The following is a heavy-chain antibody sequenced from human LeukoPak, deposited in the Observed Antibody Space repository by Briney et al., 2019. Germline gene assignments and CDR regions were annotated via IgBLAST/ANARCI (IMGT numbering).Heavy chain of an antibody. CDR3: ARGRPYDSSGDY. J-gene: IGHJ4*02. V-gene: IGHV4-39*01. Sequence: PSETLSLTCTVSGGSISSSSYYWGWIRQPPGKGLEWIGSIYYSGSTYYNPSLKSRVTISVDTSKNQFSLKLSSVTAADTAVYYCARGRPYDSSGDYWGQGTLVTVSS. CDR1: GGSISSSSYY. CDR2: IYYSGST. D-gene: IGHD3-22*01.